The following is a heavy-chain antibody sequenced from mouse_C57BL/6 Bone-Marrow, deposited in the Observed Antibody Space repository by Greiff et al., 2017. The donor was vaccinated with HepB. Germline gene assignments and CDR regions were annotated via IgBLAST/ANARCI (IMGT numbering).Heavy chain of an antibody. D-gene: IGHD1-1*01. CDR3: ARDYYGTWFAY. J-gene: IGHJ3*01. Sequence: VQLQESGPELVKPGASVKISCKASGYAFSSSWMNWVKQRPGKGLEWIGRIYPGDGDTNYNQKFKGKATLTVDTSFSTAYMQLSSLTSEDSAVYYCARDYYGTWFAYWGQGTLVTVSA. CDR2: IYPGDGDT. V-gene: IGHV1-82*01. CDR1: GYAFSSSW.